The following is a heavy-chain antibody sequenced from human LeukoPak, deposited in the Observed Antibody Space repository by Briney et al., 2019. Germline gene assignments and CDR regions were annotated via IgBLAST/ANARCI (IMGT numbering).Heavy chain of an antibody. CDR1: GFTFSSYG. J-gene: IGHJ4*02. Sequence: GRSLRLSCAASGFTFSSYGMRWVRQAPGKGLEWVAVISYDGSNKYYADSVKGRFTISRDNSKNTLYLQMNSLRAEDTAVYYCAKGSSATRLDYWGQGTLVTVSS. D-gene: IGHD2-15*01. CDR3: AKGSSATRLDY. V-gene: IGHV3-30*18. CDR2: ISYDGSNK.